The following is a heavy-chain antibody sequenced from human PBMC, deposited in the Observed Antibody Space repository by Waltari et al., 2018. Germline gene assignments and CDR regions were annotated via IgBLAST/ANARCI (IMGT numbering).Heavy chain of an antibody. CDR2: FDPEDGET. Sequence: QVQLVQSGAEVKKPGASVKVSCKVSGYTLPELSLHWVRQAPGKGLEWMGGFDPEDGETIYAQKFQGRVTMTEDTSTDTAYMELSSLRSEDTAVYYCATVFPCGGDCYYAFDIWGQGTMVTVSS. J-gene: IGHJ3*02. V-gene: IGHV1-24*01. CDR3: ATVFPCGGDCYYAFDI. D-gene: IGHD2-21*02. CDR1: GYTLPELS.